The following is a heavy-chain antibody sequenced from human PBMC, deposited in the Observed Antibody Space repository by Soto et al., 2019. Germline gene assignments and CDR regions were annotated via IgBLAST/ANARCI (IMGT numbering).Heavy chain of an antibody. J-gene: IGHJ4*02. D-gene: IGHD6-6*01. CDR3: ASLSLSSSRFDY. CDR2: IYYSGST. Sequence: QLQLQESGPGLVKPSETLSLTCTVSGGSISSSSYYWGWIRQPPGKGLEWIGSIYYSGSTYYNPSLMSRVTISVDTSKNQFSLKLSSVAAADTAVYYCASLSLSSSRFDYWGQGTLVTVSS. CDR1: GGSISSSSYY. V-gene: IGHV4-39*01.